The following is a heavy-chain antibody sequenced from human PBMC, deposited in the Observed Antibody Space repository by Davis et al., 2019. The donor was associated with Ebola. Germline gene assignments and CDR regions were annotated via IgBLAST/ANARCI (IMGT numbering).Heavy chain of an antibody. CDR2: ISYDGSNK. CDR1: GFTLSSYA. D-gene: IGHD5-18*01. Sequence: GESLKISCAASGFTLSSYAMHWVRQAPGKGLEWVAVISYDGSNKYYADSVKGRFTISRDNSKNTLYLQMNSLRAEDTAVYYCARDGYSSIYYYYGMDVWGKGTTVTVSS. V-gene: IGHV3-30*19. J-gene: IGHJ6*04. CDR3: ARDGYSSIYYYYGMDV.